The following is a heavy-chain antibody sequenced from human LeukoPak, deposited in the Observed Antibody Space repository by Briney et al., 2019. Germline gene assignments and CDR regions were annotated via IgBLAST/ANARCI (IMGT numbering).Heavy chain of an antibody. D-gene: IGHD3-9*01. J-gene: IGHJ3*02. CDR3: ARGGYYDILTGYETADVFDI. CDR1: GYTFTSYG. V-gene: IGHV1-18*01. Sequence: ASVKVSCKASGYTFTSYGISWVRQAPGQGLEWMGWISAYNGNTNYAQKFQGRVTITRNTSIGTVYMELRSLRSDDTAVYYCARGGYYDILTGYETADVFDIWGQGTMVTVSP. CDR2: ISAYNGNT.